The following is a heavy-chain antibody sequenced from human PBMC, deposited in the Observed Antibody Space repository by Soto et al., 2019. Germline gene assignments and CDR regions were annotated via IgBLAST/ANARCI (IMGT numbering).Heavy chain of an antibody. CDR2: MNPNSGNT. V-gene: IGHV1-8*01. J-gene: IGHJ4*02. CDR1: GYTFTSYD. D-gene: IGHD3-3*01. CDR3: ARGGVTIFGVVTNFDY. Sequence: ASLKASCKPSGYTFTSYDLKWVRQATGQGLEWMGWMNPNSGNTGYAQKFQGRVTMTRNTSISTAYMELSSLRSEDTAVYYCARGGVTIFGVVTNFDYWGQGTLVTVSS.